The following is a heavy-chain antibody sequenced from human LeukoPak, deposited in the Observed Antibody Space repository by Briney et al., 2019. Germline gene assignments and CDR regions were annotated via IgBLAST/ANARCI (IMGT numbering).Heavy chain of an antibody. CDR1: GFTFSNYD. Sequence: GGSLRLSCAASGFTFSNYDMHWVRQAPGKGLEWVAVISYDGSNKYYADSVKGRFTISRDNSKNTLYLQMNSLRAEDTAVYYCAKDDRGNEAPFDYWGQGTLVTVSS. V-gene: IGHV3-30*18. J-gene: IGHJ4*02. CDR3: AKDDRGNEAPFDY. CDR2: ISYDGSNK.